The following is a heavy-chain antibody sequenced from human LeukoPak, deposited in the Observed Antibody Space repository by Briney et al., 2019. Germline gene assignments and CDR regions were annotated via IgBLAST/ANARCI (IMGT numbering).Heavy chain of an antibody. V-gene: IGHV4-34*01. Sequence: SETLSLTCAVYGGSFSGYYWSWIRQPPGKGLERIGEINHSGSTNYNPSLKSRVTISVDTSKNQFSLKLSSVTAADTAVYYCARGPTGTDQLGMDVWGQGTTVTVSS. CDR3: ARGPTGTDQLGMDV. D-gene: IGHD2-2*01. CDR2: INHSGST. CDR1: GGSFSGYY. J-gene: IGHJ6*02.